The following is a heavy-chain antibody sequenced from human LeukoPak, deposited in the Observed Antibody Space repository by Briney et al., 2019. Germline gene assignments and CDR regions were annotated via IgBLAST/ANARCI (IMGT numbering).Heavy chain of an antibody. Sequence: ASVKVSCKASGYTFTGYYMHWVRQAPGQGLEWMGRINPNSGGTNYAQKFQGRVTMTRDTSISTAYMELSRLRSDDTAVYYCARVTGDRRYYYMDVWGKGTTVTVSS. CDR1: GYTFTGYY. V-gene: IGHV1-2*06. J-gene: IGHJ6*03. CDR2: INPNSGGT. CDR3: ARVTGDRRYYYMDV. D-gene: IGHD7-27*01.